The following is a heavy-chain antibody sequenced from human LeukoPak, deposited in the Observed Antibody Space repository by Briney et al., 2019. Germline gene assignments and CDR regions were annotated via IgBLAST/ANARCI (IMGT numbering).Heavy chain of an antibody. V-gene: IGHV3-7*01. CDR3: ATSDDSSGSD. Sequence: PGGSLRLSCAASGFTFSEYWMSWVRQAPGKGLEWVANIDGSVKHYVDSAKGRFTISRDNAKNSLYLQMNYLRAEDTALYYCATSDDSSGSDWGQGTLVTVSS. CDR2: IDGSVK. D-gene: IGHD3-22*01. J-gene: IGHJ4*02. CDR1: GFTFSEYW.